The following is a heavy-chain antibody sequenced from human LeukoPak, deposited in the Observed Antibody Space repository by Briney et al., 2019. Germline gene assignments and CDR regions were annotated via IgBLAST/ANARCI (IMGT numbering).Heavy chain of an antibody. V-gene: IGHV4-38-2*02. CDR3: ARVVYGGGVDS. Sequence: SETLSLTCTVSGYSISSGYYWGWIRQPPGKGLEWIGTLFHNGSTSYKSSLKSRVTILVDKSKNQFPLKLRSVTAADTAVYYCARVVYGGGVDSWGQGTLVTVSS. D-gene: IGHD5/OR15-5a*01. CDR1: GYSISSGYY. J-gene: IGHJ4*02. CDR2: LFHNGST.